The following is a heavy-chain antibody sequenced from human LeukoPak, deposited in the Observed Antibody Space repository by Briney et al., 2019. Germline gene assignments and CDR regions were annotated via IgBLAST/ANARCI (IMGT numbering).Heavy chain of an antibody. CDR2: IYYSGST. D-gene: IGHD6-19*01. CDR3: ARLRRETSGWYYFDY. V-gene: IGHV4-59*08. Sequence: AETLSLTCTVSGGSISSYYWSWIRQPPGKGLEWIGYIYYSGSTNYNPSLKSRVTISVDTSKNQFSLKLSSVTAADTAVYYCARLRRETSGWYYFDYWGQGTLVTVSS. CDR1: GGSISSYY. J-gene: IGHJ4*02.